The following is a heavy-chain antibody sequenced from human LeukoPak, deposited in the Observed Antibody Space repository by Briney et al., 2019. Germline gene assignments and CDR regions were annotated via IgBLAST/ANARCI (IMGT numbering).Heavy chain of an antibody. D-gene: IGHD3-16*01. J-gene: IGHJ4*02. Sequence: SQTLSLTCTVSGVSTNSGYYGSWIRQHPGEGLGWIGHIYYSGITFYNPSLKSRVTISPDASKNQFSLKMTSVTAADTAVYYCAREKVYSSADTSAYPRAIAVWGPGTLVTVSS. CDR2: IYYSGIT. CDR3: AREKVYSSADTSAYPRAIAV. CDR1: GVSTNSGYY. V-gene: IGHV4-31*03.